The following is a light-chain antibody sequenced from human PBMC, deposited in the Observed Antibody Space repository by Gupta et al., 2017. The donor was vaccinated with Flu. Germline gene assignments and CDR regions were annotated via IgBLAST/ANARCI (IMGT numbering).Light chain of an antibody. CDR3: AAWDDSLNGHYV. J-gene: IGLJ1*01. CDR2: DNN. CDR1: SSNVGSNA. V-gene: IGLV1-44*01. Sequence: VTISCSGSSSNVGSNAVHWYQQVPGTAPKLLIYDNNQRPSGGPDRFSGSKSGTSASLAISGLQSEDEAHYYCAAWDDSLNGHYVFGTGTEVTVL.